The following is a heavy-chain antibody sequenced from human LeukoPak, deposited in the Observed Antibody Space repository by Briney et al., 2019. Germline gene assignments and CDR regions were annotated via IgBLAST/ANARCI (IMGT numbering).Heavy chain of an antibody. CDR2: VYTSGST. V-gene: IGHV4-4*07. CDR1: GGSISSYY. CDR3: AREEVGVLDFSPGIFDY. J-gene: IGHJ4*02. Sequence: SETLSLTCTVSGGSISSYYWSWIRQPAGKGLEWIGRVYTSGSTNYNPSLKSRVTMSVDTSKNQFSLKLSSVTAADTAVYYCAREEVGVLDFSPGIFDYWGQGTLVTVSS. D-gene: IGHD2/OR15-2a*01.